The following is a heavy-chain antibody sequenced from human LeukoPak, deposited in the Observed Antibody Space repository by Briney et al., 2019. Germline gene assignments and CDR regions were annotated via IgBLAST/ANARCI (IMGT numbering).Heavy chain of an antibody. D-gene: IGHD3-22*01. CDR3: ARGRGSGYYLEFGY. CDR2: INPSGGST. Sequence: ASVKVSCKASGGTFSSYAISWVRQAPGQGLEWMGIINPSGGSTSYAQKFQGRVTMTRDTSTSTVYMELSSLRSEDTAVYYCARGRGSGYYLEFGYWGQGTLVTVSS. CDR1: GGTFSSYA. J-gene: IGHJ4*02. V-gene: IGHV1-46*01.